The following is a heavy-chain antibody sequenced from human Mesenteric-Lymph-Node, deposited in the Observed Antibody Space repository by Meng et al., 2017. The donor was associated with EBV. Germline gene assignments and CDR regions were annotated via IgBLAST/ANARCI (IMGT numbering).Heavy chain of an antibody. Sequence: QVQRQQSGPGLVKPAXXLXRTCVISGGSVSSSSAACTWVRQSPSRGLEWLGRTYYRSKWYNDYAVFVKSRITINPDTSKNQFSLQLNSVTPEDTAVYYCARGATSVFDLWGRGTLVTVSS. J-gene: IGHJ2*01. CDR1: GGSVSSSSAA. CDR3: ARGATSVFDL. V-gene: IGHV6-1*01. CDR2: TYYRSKWYN.